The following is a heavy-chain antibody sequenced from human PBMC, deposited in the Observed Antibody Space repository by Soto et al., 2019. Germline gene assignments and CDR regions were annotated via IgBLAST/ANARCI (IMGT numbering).Heavy chain of an antibody. J-gene: IGHJ6*02. D-gene: IGHD1-26*01. CDR2: IYYSGST. CDR3: ARDSGSSYYYYYGMDV. Sequence: PSETLSLTCIVSGGSISSHYWNWIRQPPGKGLEWIGYIYYSGSTNYNPSLKSRVTISVDTSKNQFSLNLSSVTAADTAVYYCARDSGSSYYYYYGMDVWGQGTTVTVSS. V-gene: IGHV4-59*11. CDR1: GGSISSHY.